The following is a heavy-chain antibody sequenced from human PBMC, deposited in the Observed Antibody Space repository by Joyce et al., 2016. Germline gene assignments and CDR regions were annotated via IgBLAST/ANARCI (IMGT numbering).Heavy chain of an antibody. V-gene: IGHV2-5*02. Sequence: QITLKESGPALVEPTQSLTLTCTFSGFSLATTGEGVGWIRQPPVQAPEWLALIYWDDDKRYSPSLKTRLAITKDTSKNQVVLTMANMDPVDTATYYCAHRFSGVGVHNWFDLWGQSIFVTVSS. J-gene: IGHJ5*02. CDR3: AHRFSGVGVHNWFDL. D-gene: IGHD3-3*01. CDR1: GFSLATTGEG. CDR2: IYWDDDK.